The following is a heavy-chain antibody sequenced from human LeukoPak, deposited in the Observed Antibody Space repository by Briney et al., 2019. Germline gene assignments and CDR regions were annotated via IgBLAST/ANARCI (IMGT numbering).Heavy chain of an antibody. CDR1: GGSISSNSFY. D-gene: IGHD1-26*01. V-gene: IGHV4-39*01. Sequence: SETLSLTCIVSGGSISSNSFYWGWIHQPPGKGLEWIGSIYYSGSTYYNPSLKSRVTISVDTSKNQCSLKLRSVTAADTAVYYCGHSGIYYLFDYWGQGSLVTVSS. CDR3: GHSGIYYLFDY. J-gene: IGHJ4*02. CDR2: IYYSGST.